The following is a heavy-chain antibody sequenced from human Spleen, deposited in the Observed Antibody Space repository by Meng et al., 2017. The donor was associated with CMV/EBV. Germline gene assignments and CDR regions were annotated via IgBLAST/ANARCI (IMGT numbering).Heavy chain of an antibody. V-gene: IGHV3-66*02. CDR1: GIIVSSNY. Sequence: GESLKISCAASGIIVSSNYMTWVRQAPGKGLEWVSIFYTGGITYYADSVKGRFTISRDNSQNTVYLQMNSLRAEDTAVYYCAREGATTYYDFWSGYYKGCGMDVWGQGTTVTVSS. D-gene: IGHD3-3*01. CDR3: AREGATTYYDFWSGYYKGCGMDV. J-gene: IGHJ6*02. CDR2: FYTGGIT.